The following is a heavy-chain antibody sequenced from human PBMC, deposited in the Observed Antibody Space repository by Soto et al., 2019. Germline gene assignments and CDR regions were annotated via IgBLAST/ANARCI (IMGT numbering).Heavy chain of an antibody. Sequence: VPQRLCSAASECAFISNGMNWVRNLLGTGQECVSAISGSGGSTYYADSVKGRFTISRDNSKNTLYLQMNSLRAEDTAVYYCAKNAGSYYYDSSGSFGAFDFWGQGTMVTVSS. J-gene: IGHJ3*01. V-gene: IGHV3-23*01. CDR3: AKNAGSYYYDSSGSFGAFDF. D-gene: IGHD3-22*01. CDR2: ISGSGGST. CDR1: ECAFISNG.